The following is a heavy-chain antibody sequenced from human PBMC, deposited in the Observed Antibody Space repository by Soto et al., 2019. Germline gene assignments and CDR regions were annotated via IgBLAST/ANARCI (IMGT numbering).Heavy chain of an antibody. D-gene: IGHD1-7*01. Sequence: WASVKVSCKASGGTFSSYAISWVRQAPGQGLEWMGGIIPIFGTANYAQKFQGRVTITADESTSTAYMELSSLRSEDTAVYYCARWMVLTGTRGYYYYGMDVWGQGTTVTVYS. V-gene: IGHV1-69*13. CDR3: ARWMVLTGTRGYYYYGMDV. J-gene: IGHJ6*02. CDR2: IIPIFGTA. CDR1: GGTFSSYA.